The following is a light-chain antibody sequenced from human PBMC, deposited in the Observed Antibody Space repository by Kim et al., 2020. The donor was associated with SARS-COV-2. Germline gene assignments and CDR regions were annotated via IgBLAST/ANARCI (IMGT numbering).Light chain of an antibody. V-gene: IGLV1-40*01. Sequence: QTVPISCTGSGANIGAGYDLHWYQQFPGKAPKLLIYGNDNRPSGVPDRFSGSKSGTSASLAITGLQSEDEADYYCQSYDSALSGSVFGGGTKVTVL. CDR3: QSYDSALSGSV. CDR1: GANIGAGYD. CDR2: GND. J-gene: IGLJ2*01.